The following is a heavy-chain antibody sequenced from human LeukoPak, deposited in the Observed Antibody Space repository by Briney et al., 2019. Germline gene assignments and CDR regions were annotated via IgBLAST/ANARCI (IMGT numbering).Heavy chain of an antibody. J-gene: IGHJ4*02. Sequence: ASVKVSCKASGGTFSSYAISWVRQAPGQGLEWMGGIIPIFGTANYAQKFQGRVTMTTDTSTSTAYMELRSLRSEDTAVYCCARDYSDSSGNYYMQSDSFDFWGQGTLVTVSS. CDR1: GGTFSSYA. D-gene: IGHD3-22*01. CDR3: ARDYSDSSGNYYMQSDSFDF. CDR2: IIPIFGTA. V-gene: IGHV1-69*05.